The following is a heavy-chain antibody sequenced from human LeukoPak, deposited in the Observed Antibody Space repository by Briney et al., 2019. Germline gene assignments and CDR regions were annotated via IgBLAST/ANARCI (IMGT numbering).Heavy chain of an antibody. CDR2: IYHSGST. D-gene: IGHD6-13*01. CDR3: ASSRWPRDANFDY. CDR1: GYSISSGYY. J-gene: IGHJ4*02. Sequence: PSETLSLTCTVSGYSISSGYYWGWIRQPPGKGLEWIGSIYHSGSTYYNPSLKSRVTISVDTSKNQFSLKLSSVTAADTAVYYCASSRWPRDANFDYWGQGTLVTVSS. V-gene: IGHV4-38-2*02.